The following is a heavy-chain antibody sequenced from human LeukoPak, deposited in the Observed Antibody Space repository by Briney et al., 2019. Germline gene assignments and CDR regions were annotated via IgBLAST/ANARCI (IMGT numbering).Heavy chain of an antibody. CDR3: ARRVTTLYYYYYYYMDV. J-gene: IGHJ6*03. CDR2: INHSGST. Sequence: SETLSLTCAVYGGSFSGYYWSWIRQPPGKGLEWIGEINHSGSTNYNPSLKSRVTISVDTSKNQFSLKLSSVTAADTAVYYCARRVTTLYYYYYYYMDVRGKGTTVTISS. D-gene: IGHD4-17*01. CDR1: GGSFSGYY. V-gene: IGHV4-34*01.